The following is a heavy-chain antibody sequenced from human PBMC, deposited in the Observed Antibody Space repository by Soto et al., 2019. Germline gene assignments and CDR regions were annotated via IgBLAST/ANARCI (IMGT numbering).Heavy chain of an antibody. D-gene: IGHD2-8*01. CDR1: GYTFTSYA. V-gene: IGHV1-3*01. J-gene: IGHJ5*02. CDR3: ASSVCFGCWFDP. Sequence: ASVKVSCKASGYTFTSYAMHWVRQAPGQRLEWMGWINAGNGNTKYSQKFQGRVTITRDTSASTAYMELSSLRSEDTAVYYCASSVCFGCWFDPWGQGTLVTVSS. CDR2: INAGNGNT.